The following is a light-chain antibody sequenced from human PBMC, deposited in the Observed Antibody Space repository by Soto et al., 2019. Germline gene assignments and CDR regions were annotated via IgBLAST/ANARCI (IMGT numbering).Light chain of an antibody. CDR1: NSNIGDVYD. V-gene: IGLV1-40*01. CDR2: NTY. CDR3: QSFDRTLRGVV. Sequence: QSVLTQPPSVSGAPGHRITISCTGNNSNIGDVYDVHWYRQLPGRAPKLLIHNTYNRPSGVSDRISGSKSGTSASLAITGLQAEDEADYYCQSFDRTLRGVVFGGGTKLTVL. J-gene: IGLJ2*01.